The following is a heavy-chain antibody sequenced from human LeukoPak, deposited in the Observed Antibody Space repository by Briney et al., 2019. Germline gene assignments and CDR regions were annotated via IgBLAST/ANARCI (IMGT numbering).Heavy chain of an antibody. CDR3: ARRTTVTTGPFGY. V-gene: IGHV4-39*01. D-gene: IGHD4-17*01. Sequence: SETLSLTCTVFGDSISGSNYYWGWIRQPPGKGLEWTGSIYYSGSTYYNPSLKSRVTISVDTSKNQFSLKLSSVIAADTAVYYCARRTTVTTGPFGYWGQGTLVTVSS. J-gene: IGHJ4*02. CDR1: GDSISGSNYY. CDR2: IYYSGST.